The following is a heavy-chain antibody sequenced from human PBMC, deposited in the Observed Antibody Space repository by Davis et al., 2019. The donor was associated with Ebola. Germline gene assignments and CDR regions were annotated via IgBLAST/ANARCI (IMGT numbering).Heavy chain of an antibody. J-gene: IGHJ5*02. CDR2: INPNSGGT. D-gene: IGHD2-2*01. CDR3: ARVTWVPAAYDWFDP. V-gene: IGHV1-2*02. CDR1: GYTFTGYY. Sequence: ASVKVSCKASGYTFTGYYMHWVRQAPGQGLEWMGWINPNSGGTNYAQKLQGRVTMTTDTSTSTAYMELSSLRSEDTAVYYCARVTWVPAAYDWFDPWGQGTLVTVSS.